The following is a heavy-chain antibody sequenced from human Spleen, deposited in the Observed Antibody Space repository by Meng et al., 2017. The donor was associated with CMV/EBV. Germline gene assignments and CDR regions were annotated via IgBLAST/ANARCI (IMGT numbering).Heavy chain of an antibody. Sequence: QITSEVSGPPLVTPKPTLPLTCSFSGFSLSTSGVGVGWIRQPPGEALEWLALIYWDDDKRYNPTLKSRLTITKDTSKTQVVLTMTNMDPVDTATYYCARGYSSGWYDANWFDPWGQGTLVTVSS. CDR2: IYWDDDK. CDR3: ARGYSSGWYDANWFDP. D-gene: IGHD6-19*01. J-gene: IGHJ5*02. CDR1: GFSLSTSGVG. V-gene: IGHV2-5*02.